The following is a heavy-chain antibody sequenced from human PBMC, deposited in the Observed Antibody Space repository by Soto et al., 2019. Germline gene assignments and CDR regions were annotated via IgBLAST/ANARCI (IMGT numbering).Heavy chain of an antibody. CDR1: GFTFSSFE. V-gene: IGHV3-48*03. CDR3: ARESGTLPDY. D-gene: IGHD1-1*01. Sequence: LRLSCAASGFTFSSFEMNWVRQAPGKGLEWVSYISSSGNNINYADSVTGRFTMSRDNAKNSLYLQMNNLRAEDTAVYYCARESGTLPDYWGQGTLVTVSS. J-gene: IGHJ4*02. CDR2: ISSSGNNI.